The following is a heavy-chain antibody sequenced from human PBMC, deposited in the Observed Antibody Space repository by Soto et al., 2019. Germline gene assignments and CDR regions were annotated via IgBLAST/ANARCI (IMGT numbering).Heavy chain of an antibody. CDR2: IIPIFGTA. V-gene: IGHV1-69*13. CDR1: GGTFSSYA. J-gene: IGHJ4*02. Sequence: SVKVSCKASGGTFSSYAISWVRQAPGQGLEWMGGIIPIFGTANYAQKFQGRVTIIADESTSTAYMELSSLRAGDTAIYYCAKKVNSGSGSQFFDYWGQGTLVTVSS. D-gene: IGHD3-10*01. CDR3: AKKVNSGSGSQFFDY.